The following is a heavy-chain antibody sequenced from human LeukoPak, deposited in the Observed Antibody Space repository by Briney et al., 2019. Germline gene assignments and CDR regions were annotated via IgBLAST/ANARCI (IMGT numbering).Heavy chain of an antibody. Sequence: GGSLRLSCAASGFTFSNYAMTWVRQAPGKGLELVSVISASGRNTDYADSVKGRFTISRDNSENTLSLLMNSLRAEDRAIFYCAQLVASVTTPTDYWGQGTLVTVSS. CDR2: ISASGRNT. CDR3: AQLVASVTTPTDY. D-gene: IGHD5/OR15-5a*01. J-gene: IGHJ4*02. CDR1: GFTFSNYA. V-gene: IGHV3-23*01.